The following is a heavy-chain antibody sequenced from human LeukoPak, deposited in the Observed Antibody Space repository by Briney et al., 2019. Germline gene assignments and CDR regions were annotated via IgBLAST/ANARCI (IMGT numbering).Heavy chain of an antibody. Sequence: SETLSCTSSGYGVSVSCMIWVRLRQPPGKGLEWIGYIYYSGSTNYNPSLKSRVTISVDTSKNHLTLKLSSVTAADTAVYYCGKDIAANLALTCGQGNLVTVSS. V-gene: IGHV4-59*02. CDR3: GKDIAANLALT. CDR1: GVSVSCMI. CDR2: IYYSGST. J-gene: IGHJ5*02. D-gene: IGHD6-13*01.